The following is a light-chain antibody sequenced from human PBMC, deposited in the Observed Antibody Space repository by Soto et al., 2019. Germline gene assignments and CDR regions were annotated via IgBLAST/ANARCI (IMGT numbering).Light chain of an antibody. V-gene: IGLV1-40*01. CDR1: SSNFGAGFD. CDR2: ANT. Sequence: QPVLTQPPSVSGAPGQRVTISCTGSSSNFGAGFDVHWYQQLPGTAPKLLIYANTNRPSGVPDRFSGSRSGTSASLAITGLQAEDEADYYCQSYDNRLTTWVFGGGTKLTVL. CDR3: QSYDNRLTTWV. J-gene: IGLJ3*02.